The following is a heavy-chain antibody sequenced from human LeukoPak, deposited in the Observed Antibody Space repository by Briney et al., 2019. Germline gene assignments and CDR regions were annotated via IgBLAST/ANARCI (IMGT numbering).Heavy chain of an antibody. CDR2: INPSGDNT. Sequence: GASVKVSCKASGYTFTSYYMHWVRQAPGQGLEWMGIINPSGDNTNYAQKFQGRVTMTRDTPSSTVYMELSSLRSEDTAVCYCARGAQYYDYVWGSPDHWGQGTLVTVSS. D-gene: IGHD3-16*01. V-gene: IGHV1-46*01. CDR1: GYTFTSYY. CDR3: ARGAQYYDYVWGSPDH. J-gene: IGHJ4*02.